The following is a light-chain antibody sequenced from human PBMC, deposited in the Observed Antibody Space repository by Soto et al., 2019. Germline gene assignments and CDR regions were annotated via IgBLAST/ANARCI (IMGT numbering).Light chain of an antibody. J-gene: IGLJ1*01. CDR2: DVT. CDR3: CSYAGTYV. CDR1: SDVGRSNY. V-gene: IGLV2-11*01. Sequence: QSAPSQPRSVSGSPGQSVTISCGGISDVGRSNYVSWYQQHPGEAPKLVIYDVTKRPSGVPDRFSGSKSGNTASLTFSGLQSEDEADYYCCSYAGTYVFGTGTKVTVL.